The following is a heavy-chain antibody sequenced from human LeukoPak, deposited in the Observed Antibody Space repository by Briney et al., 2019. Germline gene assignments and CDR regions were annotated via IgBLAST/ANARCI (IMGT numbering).Heavy chain of an antibody. Sequence: TSETLSLTCTVSGGSIISFYWSCIRQSDGKGLEWIGRIYTSGSINYNPSLKSRVTMSVDTSKNQFSLIVTSVTAADTAVYSCARAASGTFTDRSFFDYWGQGTLVTVSS. CDR3: ARAASGTFTDRSFFDY. V-gene: IGHV4-4*07. CDR2: IYTSGSI. J-gene: IGHJ4*02. D-gene: IGHD1-1*01. CDR1: GGSIISFY.